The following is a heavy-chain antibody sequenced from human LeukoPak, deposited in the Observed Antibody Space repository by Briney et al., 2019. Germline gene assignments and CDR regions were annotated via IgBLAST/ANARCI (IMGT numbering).Heavy chain of an antibody. CDR3: ARVCTIFGVVIMDYFDY. D-gene: IGHD3-3*01. CDR1: GFTFSSYW. J-gene: IGHJ4*02. CDR2: IKQDGSEK. Sequence: GGSLRLSCAASGFTFSSYWMSWVRQAPGKGLEWVANIKQDGSEKYYVDSVKGRFTISRDNAKNSLYLQMNSLRAEDTAVYYCARVCTIFGVVIMDYFDYSGQGTLVTVSS. V-gene: IGHV3-7*01.